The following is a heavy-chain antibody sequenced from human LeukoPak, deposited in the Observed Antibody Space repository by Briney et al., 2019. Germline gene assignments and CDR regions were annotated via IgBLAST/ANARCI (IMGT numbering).Heavy chain of an antibody. J-gene: IGHJ5*02. CDR1: GFTFSSYN. V-gene: IGHV3-21*01. CDR3: VRIPNSANFPNWFDP. D-gene: IGHD2/OR15-2a*01. Sequence: GRSLRLSCAASGFTFSSYNMNWVRQAPQKGLEWISSISGNSANIFYADSVKGRFTISRDNAKNSLYLQMNSVRDDDTAVYYCVRIPNSANFPNWFDPWGQGTLVTVSS. CDR2: ISGNSANI.